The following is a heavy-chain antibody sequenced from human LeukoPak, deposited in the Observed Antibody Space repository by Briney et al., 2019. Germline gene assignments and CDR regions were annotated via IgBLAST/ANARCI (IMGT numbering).Heavy chain of an antibody. D-gene: IGHD6-13*01. J-gene: IGHJ5*02. Sequence: SETLSLTCTVSGGSISSSSYYWGWIRQPPGKGLEWIGSIYYSGSTNYNPSLKSRVTISVDTSKNQFSLKLSSVTAADTAVYYCARVVTAAEVNWFDPWGQGTLVTVSS. CDR2: IYYSGST. CDR1: GGSISSSSYY. V-gene: IGHV4-39*07. CDR3: ARVVTAAEVNWFDP.